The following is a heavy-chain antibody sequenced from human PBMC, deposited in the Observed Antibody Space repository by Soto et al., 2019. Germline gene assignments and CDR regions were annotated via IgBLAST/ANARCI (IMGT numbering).Heavy chain of an antibody. V-gene: IGHV3-33*01. CDR3: AREPSIAAAGRVMDV. CDR1: GFTFSSYG. D-gene: IGHD6-13*01. J-gene: IGHJ6*03. CDR2: IWYDGSNK. Sequence: LRLSCAASGFTFSSYGMHWVRQAPGKGLEWVAVIWYDGSNKYYADSVKGRFTISRDNSKNTLYLQMNSLRAEDTAVYYCAREPSIAAAGRVMDVWGKGTTVTVSS.